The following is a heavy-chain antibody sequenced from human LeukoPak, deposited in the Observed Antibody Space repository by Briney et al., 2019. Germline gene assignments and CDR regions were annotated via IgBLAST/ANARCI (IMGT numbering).Heavy chain of an antibody. V-gene: IGHV3-53*01. CDR3: ARDVGIVGADDAFDI. J-gene: IGHJ3*02. CDR2: IYSGGST. Sequence: GGSLRLSCAASGFTFRTYEMSWVRQAPGKGLEWVSVIYSGGSTYYADSVKGRFTISRDNSKNTLYLQMNSLRAEDTAVYYCARDVGIVGADDAFDIWGQGTMVTVSS. D-gene: IGHD1-26*01. CDR1: GFTFRTYE.